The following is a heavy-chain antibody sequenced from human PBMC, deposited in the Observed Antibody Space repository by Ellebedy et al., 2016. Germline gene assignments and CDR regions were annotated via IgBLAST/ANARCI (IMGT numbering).Heavy chain of an antibody. V-gene: IGHV4-39*01. CDR1: GGSISSSSYY. CDR2: IYYSGST. J-gene: IGHJ5*02. CDR3: ARHFQWDPTDWFDP. D-gene: IGHD1-26*01. Sequence: SETLSLXXTVSGGSISSSSYYWGWIRQPPGKGLEWIGSIYYSGSTYYNPSLKSRVTISVDTSKNQFSLKLSSVTAADTAVYYCARHFQWDPTDWFDPWGQGTLVTVSS.